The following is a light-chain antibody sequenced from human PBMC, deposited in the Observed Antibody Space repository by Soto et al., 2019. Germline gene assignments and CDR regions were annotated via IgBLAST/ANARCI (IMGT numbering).Light chain of an antibody. V-gene: IGLV3-21*02. Sequence: SYELTQPPSVSVAPGQTARITCGGNNIGSKSVHWYQQKPGQAPVLVVYDDSDRPSGILERFSGSNSGNTATLTISRVEAGDEADYYCQVWDSSSDPVVFGGGTKLTVL. CDR3: QVWDSSSDPVV. J-gene: IGLJ2*01. CDR1: NIGSKS. CDR2: DDS.